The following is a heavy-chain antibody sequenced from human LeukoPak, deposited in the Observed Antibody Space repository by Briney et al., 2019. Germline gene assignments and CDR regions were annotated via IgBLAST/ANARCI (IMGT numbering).Heavy chain of an antibody. Sequence: ASVKVSCKASEYTFTGYYMHWLRQAPGQGLEWMGWINPNSGATDYAQKFQGRDIMTRDTSISTVYVELTRLRSDDTAVYYCARGGYNTGWEFDYWGQGTLVTVSS. CDR2: INPNSGAT. D-gene: IGHD6-19*01. V-gene: IGHV1-2*02. J-gene: IGHJ4*02. CDR3: ARGGYNTGWEFDY. CDR1: EYTFTGYY.